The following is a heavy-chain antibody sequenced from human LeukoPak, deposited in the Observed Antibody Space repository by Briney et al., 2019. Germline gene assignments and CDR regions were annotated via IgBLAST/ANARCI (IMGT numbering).Heavy chain of an antibody. D-gene: IGHD2-15*01. J-gene: IGHJ4*02. V-gene: IGHV4-39*07. CDR3: ARERYCSGGSCDY. CDR1: GGSISSSSYY. Sequence: SETLSLTCTVSGGSISSSSYYWGWIRQPPGRGLEWIGSIYYSGSTYYNPSLKSRVTISVDTSKNQFSLKLSSVTAADTAVYYCARERYCSGGSCDYWGQGTLVTVSS. CDR2: IYYSGST.